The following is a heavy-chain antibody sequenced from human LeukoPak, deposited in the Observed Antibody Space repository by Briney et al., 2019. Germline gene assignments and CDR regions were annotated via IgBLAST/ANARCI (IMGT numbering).Heavy chain of an antibody. D-gene: IGHD3-10*01. CDR1: GYTFTSYG. CDR2: ISAYNGNT. V-gene: IGHV1-18*01. CDR3: ARARYYYGSGHSYYMDV. Sequence: GASVKVSCKASGYTFTSYGISWVRQAPGQGLEWMGWISAYNGNTNYAQKLQGRVTMTTDTSTSTAYMELRSLRSDDTAVYYCARARYYYGSGHSYYMDVWGKGTTVTISS. J-gene: IGHJ6*03.